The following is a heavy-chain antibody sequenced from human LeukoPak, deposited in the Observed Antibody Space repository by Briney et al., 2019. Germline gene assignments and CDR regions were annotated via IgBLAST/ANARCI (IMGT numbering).Heavy chain of an antibody. CDR3: VRSYGYYFDY. CDR2: VYYTGSA. CDR1: GGSIRNGSYY. J-gene: IGHJ4*02. D-gene: IGHD3-10*01. Sequence: SETLSLTCTVSGGSIRNGSYYWNWIRLRPGKGLEWIGYVYYTGSADYQPSLKSRSTISVDTSKNQFPLRLNSVTAADTAVYFCVRSYGYYFDYWGQGTLVTVSS. V-gene: IGHV4-31*03.